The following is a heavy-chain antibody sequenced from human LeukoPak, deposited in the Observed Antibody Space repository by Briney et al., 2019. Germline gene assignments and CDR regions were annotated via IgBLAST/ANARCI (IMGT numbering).Heavy chain of an antibody. D-gene: IGHD6-25*01. CDR3: ARQGNRGGWFDP. CDR2: IYYSGST. V-gene: IGHV4-59*08. CDR1: GGSISSYY. J-gene: IGHJ5*02. Sequence: SETLSLTCTVSGGSISSYYWSWIRQPPGKGLEWIGYIYYSGSTNYNPSLKSRVTISVDTSKNQFSLKLSSVTAADTAVYYCARQGNRGGWFDPCGQGTLVTVSS.